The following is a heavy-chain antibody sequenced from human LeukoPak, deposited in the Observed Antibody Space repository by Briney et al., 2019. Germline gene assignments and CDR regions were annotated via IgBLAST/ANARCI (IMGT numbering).Heavy chain of an antibody. CDR2: ISAYNGNT. V-gene: IGHV1-18*01. Sequence: ASVKVSYKASGYTFTSYGISWVRQAPGQGLEWMGWISAYNGNTNYAQKLQGRVTMTTDTSTSTAYMELRSLRSDDTAVYYCAREPDVVVTAEVYYGMDVWGQGTTVTVSS. CDR1: GYTFTSYG. D-gene: IGHD2-21*02. J-gene: IGHJ6*02. CDR3: AREPDVVVTAEVYYGMDV.